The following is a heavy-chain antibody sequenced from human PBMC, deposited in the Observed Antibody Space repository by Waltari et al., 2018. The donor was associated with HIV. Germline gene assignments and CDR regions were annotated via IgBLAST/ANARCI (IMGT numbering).Heavy chain of an antibody. Sequence: EVQLVESGGGLVQPGGSLRLSCAASGFTFSSYWMHWVRQAPGKGLVWVSRITSDGSSTSYADSVKGRFTSSRDNAKNTLYLQMNSLRAEDTAVYYCARESEGYYASGTGNWFDPWGQGTLVTVSS. J-gene: IGHJ5*02. CDR2: ITSDGSST. D-gene: IGHD3-10*01. CDR1: GFTFSSYW. V-gene: IGHV3-74*01. CDR3: ARESEGYYASGTGNWFDP.